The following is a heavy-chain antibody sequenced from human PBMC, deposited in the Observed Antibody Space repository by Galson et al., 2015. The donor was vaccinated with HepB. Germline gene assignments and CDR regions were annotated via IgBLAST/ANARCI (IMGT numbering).Heavy chain of an antibody. CDR3: ARAQPTYCSGGSCYDAFDI. D-gene: IGHD2-15*01. CDR2: IIPIFGTA. V-gene: IGHV1-69*13. Sequence: SVKVSCKASGGTFSSYAISWVRLAPGQGLEWMGGIIPIFGTANYAQKFQGRVTITADESTSTAYMELSSLRSEDTAVYYCARAQPTYCSGGSCYDAFDIWGQGTMVTVSS. CDR1: GGTFSSYA. J-gene: IGHJ3*02.